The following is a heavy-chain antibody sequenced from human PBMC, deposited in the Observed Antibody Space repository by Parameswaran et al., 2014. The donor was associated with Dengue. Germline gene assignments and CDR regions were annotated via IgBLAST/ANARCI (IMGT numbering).Heavy chain of an antibody. CDR2: ISGSGGST. V-gene: IGHV3-23*01. CDR3: AKENMRTTVTTFRY. D-gene: IGHD4-17*01. Sequence: WIRQPPGKGLEWVSAISGSGGSTYYADSVKGRFTISRDNSKNTLYLQMNSLRAEDTAVYYCAKENMRTTVTTFRYWGQGTLVTVSS. J-gene: IGHJ4*02.